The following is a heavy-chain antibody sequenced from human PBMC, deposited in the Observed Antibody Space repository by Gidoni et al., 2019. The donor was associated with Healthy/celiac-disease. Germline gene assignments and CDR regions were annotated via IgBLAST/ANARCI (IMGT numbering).Heavy chain of an antibody. Sequence: QLQLQESGSGLVKPSQTLSLTCAVSGGSISSGGYSWSWLRQPPGKGLEWNGYIYQSGSTYYNPSLKSRVTISVDRSKNQFSLKLSSVTAADTAVYYCARIDDFWSGPGSYGMDVWGQGTTVTVSS. D-gene: IGHD3-3*01. V-gene: IGHV4-30-2*01. CDR3: ARIDDFWSGPGSYGMDV. CDR2: IYQSGST. CDR1: GGSISSGGYS. J-gene: IGHJ6*02.